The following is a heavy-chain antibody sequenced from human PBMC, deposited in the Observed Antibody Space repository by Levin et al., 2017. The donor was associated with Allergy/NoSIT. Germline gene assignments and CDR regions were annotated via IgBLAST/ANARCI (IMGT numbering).Heavy chain of an antibody. CDR1: GFTFDDYA. J-gene: IGHJ6*02. CDR3: AKENYYYYGMDV. CDR2: ISWNSGSI. V-gene: IGHV3-9*01. Sequence: SCAASGFTFDDYAMHWVRQAPGKGLEWVSGISWNSGSIGYADSVKGRFTISRDNAKNSLYLQMNSLRAEDTALYYCAKENYYYYGMDVWGQGTTVTVSS.